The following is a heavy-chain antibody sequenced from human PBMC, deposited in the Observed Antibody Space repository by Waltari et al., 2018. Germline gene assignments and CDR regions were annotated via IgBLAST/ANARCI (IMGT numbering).Heavy chain of an antibody. CDR1: GLTFSSYA. J-gene: IGHJ3*02. Sequence: EVQLLESVGGLVQPGWSLRLSCAASGLTFSSYAVRWVRRAPGKGRGRGLAMIGRGGRTENANPGKGRITSARENAKTTQYLQMNSLRAEDTAVYYCEKGLGNGDYAFDIWGQGTMVTVSS. D-gene: IGHD7-27*01. CDR2: MIGRGGRT. CDR3: EKGLGNGDYAFDI. V-gene: IGHV3-23*01.